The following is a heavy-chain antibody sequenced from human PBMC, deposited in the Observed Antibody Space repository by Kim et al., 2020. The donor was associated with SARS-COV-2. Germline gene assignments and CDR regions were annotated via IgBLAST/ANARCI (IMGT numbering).Heavy chain of an antibody. V-gene: IGHV3-43*02. J-gene: IGHJ4*02. CDR1: GFTFDDYA. CDR2: ISGDGGST. Sequence: GGSLRLSCAASGFTFDDYAMHWVRQAPGKGLEWVSLISGDGGSTYYADSVKGRFTISRDNSKNSLYLQMNSLRTEDTALYYCAKDIGDAMVRGVDYWGQGTLVTVSS. D-gene: IGHD3-10*01. CDR3: AKDIGDAMVRGVDY.